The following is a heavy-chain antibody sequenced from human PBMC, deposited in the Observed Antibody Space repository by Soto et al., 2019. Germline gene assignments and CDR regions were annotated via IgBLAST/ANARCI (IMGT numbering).Heavy chain of an antibody. CDR1: GFAFNIYA. CDR3: SREHFYTDTSGYHYDGYFDF. CDR2: ISHDGTNR. V-gene: IGHV3-30-3*01. J-gene: IGHJ4*02. D-gene: IGHD3-22*01. Sequence: LRLSCAASGFAFNIYAIHWVRQAPGKGLEWVAVISHDGTNRYYTDSVRGRFTISRDNSKNTVYLEMGSLRADDTAVYYCSREHFYTDTSGYHYDGYFDFWGQGTRVTVSS.